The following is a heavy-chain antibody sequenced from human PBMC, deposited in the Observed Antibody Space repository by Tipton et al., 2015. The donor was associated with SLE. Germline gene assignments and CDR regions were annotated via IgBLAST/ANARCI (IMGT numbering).Heavy chain of an antibody. CDR2: FDPNGST. J-gene: IGHJ4*02. V-gene: IGHV4-4*07. Sequence: LRLSCTVSGGSISGPYHWSWIRQAAGKGLEWIGRFDPNGSTRYNPSFQSRVTMSVDTTRSQFSLKLSSVTAADTALYYCARHSRGATSVRTPYFDSWGQGTLVTVSS. CDR3: ARHSRGATSVRTPYFDS. CDR1: GGSISGPYH. D-gene: IGHD1-26*01.